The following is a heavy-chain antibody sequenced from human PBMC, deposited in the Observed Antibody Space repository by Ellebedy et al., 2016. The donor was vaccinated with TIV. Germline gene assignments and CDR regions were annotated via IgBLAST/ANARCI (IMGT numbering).Heavy chain of an antibody. CDR1: GYNFIDYG. J-gene: IGHJ6*02. CDR2: VSAYSGNT. CDR3: ARYSGSGTYYRNGMDV. Sequence: AASVKVSCKSSGYNFIDYGVTWVRQAPGQGLDWMGWVSAYSGNTNYAENLQGRVTMTTDTSTDTAYMELRSLRSDDTAVYFCARYSGSGTYYRNGMDVWGQGTTVTVSS. V-gene: IGHV1-18*01. D-gene: IGHD3-10*01.